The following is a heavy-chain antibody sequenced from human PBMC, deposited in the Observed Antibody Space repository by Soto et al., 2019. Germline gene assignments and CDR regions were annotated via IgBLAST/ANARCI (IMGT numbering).Heavy chain of an antibody. CDR2: INSDGSST. CDR3: ARVAPPYYDFWSGYPHFDY. Sequence: GGSLRLSCAASGFTFSSYWMHWVRQAPGKGLVWVSRINSDGSSTSYADSVKGRFTISRDNAKNTLYLQMNSLRAEDTAVYYCARVAPPYYDFWSGYPHFDYWGQGTLVTVSS. D-gene: IGHD3-3*01. V-gene: IGHV3-74*01. J-gene: IGHJ4*02. CDR1: GFTFSSYW.